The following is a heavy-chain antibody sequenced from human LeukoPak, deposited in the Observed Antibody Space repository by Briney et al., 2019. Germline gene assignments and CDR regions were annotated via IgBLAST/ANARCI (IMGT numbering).Heavy chain of an antibody. Sequence: GASVKVSCKASGYTFTSYYMHWVRQTPGQGLEWMGIINPSGGSTSYAQKFQGRVTMTRDTSTSTVYMELSSLRSEDTAVYYCARKPAAITGFDPWGQGTLVTVSS. D-gene: IGHD2-2*01. CDR1: GYTFTSYY. V-gene: IGHV1-46*01. J-gene: IGHJ5*02. CDR2: INPSGGST. CDR3: ARKPAAITGFDP.